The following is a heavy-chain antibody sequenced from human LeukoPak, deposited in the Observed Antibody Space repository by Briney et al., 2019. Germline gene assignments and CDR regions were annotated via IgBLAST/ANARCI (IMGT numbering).Heavy chain of an antibody. CDR1: GFTFSNYW. V-gene: IGHV3-7*01. J-gene: IGHJ4*02. D-gene: IGHD1-26*01. CDR2: IKQDGSEK. Sequence: PGGSLRLSCAASGFTFSNYWMYWVRQAPGRGLEWVANIKQDGSEKYYVDSVKGRFTISRDNAKNSLFLQMNSLNAEDTAVYYCAGGLNRRARFDYWGQGTLVTVSS. CDR3: AGGLNRRARFDY.